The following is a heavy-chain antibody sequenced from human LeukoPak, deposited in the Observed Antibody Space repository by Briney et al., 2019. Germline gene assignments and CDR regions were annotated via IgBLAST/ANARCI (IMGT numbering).Heavy chain of an antibody. CDR2: MNPNSGNT. Sequence: ASVKVSCTASGYTFTSYDINWVRQAPGQGLEWMGWMNPNSGNTGYAQKFQGRVTMTRNTSISTAYMELSSLRSEDTAVYYCARGLYDSSGYYWFDPWGQGTLVTVSS. J-gene: IGHJ5*02. CDR3: ARGLYDSSGYYWFDP. CDR1: GYTFTSYD. D-gene: IGHD3-22*01. V-gene: IGHV1-8*01.